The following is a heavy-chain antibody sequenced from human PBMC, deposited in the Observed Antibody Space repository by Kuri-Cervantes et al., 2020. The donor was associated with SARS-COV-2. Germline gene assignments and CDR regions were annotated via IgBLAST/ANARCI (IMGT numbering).Heavy chain of an antibody. CDR2: ISSSSSTI. CDR3: ARDRPSNYYGSGSSLDAFDI. D-gene: IGHD3-10*01. J-gene: IGHJ3*02. V-gene: IGHV3-48*04. Sequence: GGSLRLSCAASGFTFSSYSMNWVRQAPGKGLEWVSYISSSSSTIYYADSVKGRFTISRDNAKNSLYLQMNSLRAEDTAVYYCARDRPSNYYGSGSSLDAFDIWGQGTMVTVSS. CDR1: GFTFSSYS.